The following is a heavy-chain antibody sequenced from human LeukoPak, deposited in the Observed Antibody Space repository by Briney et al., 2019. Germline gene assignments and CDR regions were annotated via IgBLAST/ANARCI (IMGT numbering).Heavy chain of an antibody. CDR2: ISSGSTYT. V-gene: IGHV3-11*06. J-gene: IGHJ4*02. CDR1: GFTFTDHY. CDR3: ARATNYGSGLTRNFDY. Sequence: PGGSVRLSCAASGFTFTDHYMSWIGQAPGKGLEWVSYISSGSTYTSYADSVKGRLTICRDNAKNSLYLLMNSLRDEDTAVYYCARATNYGSGLTRNFDYWGQGPILPVSS. D-gene: IGHD3-10*01.